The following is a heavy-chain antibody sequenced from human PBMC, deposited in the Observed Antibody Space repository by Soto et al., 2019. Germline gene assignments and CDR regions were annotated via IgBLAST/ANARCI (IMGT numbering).Heavy chain of an antibody. V-gene: IGHV1-18*01. CDR3: ASERTPDLEGAYYYDCSGYYSNWFDP. CDR1: GYTFTSYG. J-gene: IGHJ5*02. D-gene: IGHD3-22*01. CDR2: ISAYNGNT. Sequence: QVQLVQSGAEVKKPGASVKVSCKASGYTFTSYGISWVRQAPGQGLEWMGWISAYNGNTNYAQKLQGRVTMTTDTSASTAYMGLRSLRSDDTAVDYGASERTPDLEGAYYYDCSGYYSNWFDPWGQGTLVTVSS.